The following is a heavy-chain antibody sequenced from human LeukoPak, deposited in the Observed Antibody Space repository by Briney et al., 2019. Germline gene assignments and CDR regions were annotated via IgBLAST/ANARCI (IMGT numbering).Heavy chain of an antibody. V-gene: IGHV3-30-3*01. D-gene: IGHD2-15*01. Sequence: PGGSLRLSCAASGFTFSSYAMHWVRQAPGKGLEWVAVISYDGSNKYYADSVKGRFTISRDNSKNTLYLQMSSLRAEDTAVYYCAKGSASSRPYYFDYWGQGALVAVSS. CDR2: ISYDGSNK. J-gene: IGHJ4*02. CDR1: GFTFSSYA. CDR3: AKGSASSRPYYFDY.